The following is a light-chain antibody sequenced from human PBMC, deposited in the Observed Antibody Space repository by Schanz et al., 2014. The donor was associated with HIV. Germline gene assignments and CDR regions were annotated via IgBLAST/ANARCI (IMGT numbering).Light chain of an antibody. V-gene: IGKV3-11*01. CDR3: QQGGSWPLT. Sequence: EVELTQSPGTLSLSPGERATLSCRASQSVSTYLAWYQQKPGQSPRLLIYGASKRATGIPPRFSGSGSGTDFTLTINSLEPEDFALYYCQQGGSWPLTFGGGTTVEIK. J-gene: IGKJ4*01. CDR2: GAS. CDR1: QSVSTY.